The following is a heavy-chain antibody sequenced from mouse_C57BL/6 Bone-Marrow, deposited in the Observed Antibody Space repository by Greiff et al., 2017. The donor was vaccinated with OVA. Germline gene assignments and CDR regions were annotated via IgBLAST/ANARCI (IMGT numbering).Heavy chain of an antibody. V-gene: IGHV1-69*01. CDR1: GYTFTSYW. CDR3: ARRNYYGSSYGLFDY. CDR2: IDPSDSYT. D-gene: IGHD1-1*01. Sequence: VQLQQPGAELVMPGASVKLSCKASGYTFTSYWMHWVKQRPGQGLEWIGEIDPSDSYTNYNQKFKGNSTLTVDKSSSTAYMQLSSLTSEDSAVYYCARRNYYGSSYGLFDYWGQGTTLTVSA. J-gene: IGHJ2*01.